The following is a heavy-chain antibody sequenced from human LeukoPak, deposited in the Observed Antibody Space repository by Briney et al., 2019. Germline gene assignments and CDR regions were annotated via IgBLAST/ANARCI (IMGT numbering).Heavy chain of an antibody. CDR1: GFTFSSYG. CDR2: IRYDGS. V-gene: IGHV3-30*02. CDR3: AKDSDYYGSGSSVDY. D-gene: IGHD3-10*01. J-gene: IGHJ4*02. Sequence: GGSLRLSCATSGFTFSSYGLHWVRQAPGKGLEWVAFIRYDGSNADSVEGRFTISRDNSKNTLYLQMNSLRAEGTAVYYCAKDSDYYGSGSSVDYWGQGTLVTVSS.